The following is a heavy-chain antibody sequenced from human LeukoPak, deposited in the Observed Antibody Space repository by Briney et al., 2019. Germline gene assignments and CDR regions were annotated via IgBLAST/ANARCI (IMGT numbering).Heavy chain of an antibody. CDR2: INHSGST. J-gene: IGHJ5*02. V-gene: IGHV4-34*01. CDR1: GGSFSGYY. CDR3: ARLAAVAGTVAWFDP. Sequence: SETLSLPCAVYGGSFSGYYWSWIRQPPGKGLEWIGEINHSGSTNYNPSLKSRVTISVDTSKNQFSLKLSSVTAADTAVYYCARLAAVAGTVAWFDPWGQGTLATVSS. D-gene: IGHD6-19*01.